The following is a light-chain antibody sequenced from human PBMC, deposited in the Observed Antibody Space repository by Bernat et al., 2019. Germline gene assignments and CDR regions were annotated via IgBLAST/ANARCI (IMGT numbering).Light chain of an antibody. CDR3: SSDTSTSTPYV. J-gene: IGLJ1*01. V-gene: IGLV2-14*03. CDR1: SSDVGAYNY. CDR2: DVS. Sequence: QSALTQPASVSGSPGQSITISCTGTSSDVGAYNYVSWYQQHPGKAPKLMIYDVSDRPSGVSNRFSGSKSGNTASLTISALQAEDEADYYCSSDTSTSTPYVFGTGTKVTVL.